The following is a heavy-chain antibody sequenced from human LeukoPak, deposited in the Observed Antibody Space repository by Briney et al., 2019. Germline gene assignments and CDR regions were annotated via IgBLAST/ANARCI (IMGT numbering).Heavy chain of an antibody. CDR2: IYYSGST. V-gene: IGHV4-61*05. CDR1: GGSISSSSYY. J-gene: IGHJ3*02. Sequence: SETLSLTCTVSGGSISSSSYYWSWIRQPPGKGLEWIGYIYYSGSTNYNPSLKSRVTISVDTSKNQFSLKLSSVTAADTAVYYCARQSYNYSSGSKDAFDIWGQGTMVTVSS. D-gene: IGHD6-19*01. CDR3: ARQSYNYSSGSKDAFDI.